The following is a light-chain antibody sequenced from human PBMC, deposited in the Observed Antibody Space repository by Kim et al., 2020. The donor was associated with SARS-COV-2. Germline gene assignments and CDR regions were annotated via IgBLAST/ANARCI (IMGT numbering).Light chain of an antibody. CDR2: DTR. Sequence: PGGTVTRTGASSSGAVTRDNFPNCFQQKPGQAPRALVYDTRSKHAWTPARFSGSVLGGKAALTRSGVQPEDEAEYHCLLYNPNVVIFGRGTQLTVL. CDR1: SGAVTRDNF. V-gene: IGLV7-43*01. CDR3: LLYNPNVVI. J-gene: IGLJ2*01.